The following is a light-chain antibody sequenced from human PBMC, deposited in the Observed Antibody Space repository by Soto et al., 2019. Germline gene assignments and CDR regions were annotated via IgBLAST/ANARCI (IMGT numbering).Light chain of an antibody. J-gene: IGKJ4*01. CDR1: QTVRNNY. CDR2: DAS. Sequence: EFVLTQSPGTLSLSPGERATLSCRASQTVRNNYLAWYQQKPGQAPRLLIYDASSRATGIPDRFSGRGSRTEFTLTISRLEPEDFAEYYCQQFSSYPLTFGGGT. V-gene: IGKV3-20*01. CDR3: QQFSSYPLT.